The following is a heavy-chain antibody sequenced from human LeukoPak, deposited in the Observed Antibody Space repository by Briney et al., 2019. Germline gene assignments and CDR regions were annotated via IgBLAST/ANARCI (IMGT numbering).Heavy chain of an antibody. D-gene: IGHD6-13*01. CDR2: IRYDGNNK. CDR1: GFLFRTYG. J-gene: IGHJ4*02. V-gene: IGHV3-30*02. Sequence: GGSLRLSCAASGFLFRTYGMNWVRQPPGKGLEWVALIRYDGNNKYYADSVKGRFTISRDNSKNMLFLQMNSLRAEDMALYYCAKGLRSYSSSSIDYWGQGTLVTVSS. CDR3: AKGLRSYSSSSIDY.